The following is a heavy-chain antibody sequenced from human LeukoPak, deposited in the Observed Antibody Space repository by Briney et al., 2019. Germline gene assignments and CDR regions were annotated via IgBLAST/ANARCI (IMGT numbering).Heavy chain of an antibody. D-gene: IGHD6-19*01. J-gene: IGHJ3*02. CDR3: AKSSGAEAFDI. CDR1: GLTFSSYG. Sequence: GGSLRLSCAASGLTFSSYGMHWVRQAPGKGLEWVAVISYDGSNKYYADSVKGRFTISRDNSKNTLYLQMNSLRAEDTAVYYCAKSSGAEAFDIWGQGTMVTVSS. CDR2: ISYDGSNK. V-gene: IGHV3-30*18.